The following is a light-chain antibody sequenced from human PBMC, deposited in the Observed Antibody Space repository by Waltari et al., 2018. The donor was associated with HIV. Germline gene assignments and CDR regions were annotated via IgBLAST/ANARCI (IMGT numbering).Light chain of an antibody. CDR2: GAS. J-gene: IGKJ3*01. Sequence: EIVMTQSPATLSVSLGDRATLSCRASQSISNNLAWYQQKPGQPPRLLIYGASTRATGVPARFSDSGSGTDFTLTINSLQSEDFAVYCCQQYNDWPLFTFGPGTKVEIK. V-gene: IGKV3-15*01. CDR1: QSISNN. CDR3: QQYNDWPLFT.